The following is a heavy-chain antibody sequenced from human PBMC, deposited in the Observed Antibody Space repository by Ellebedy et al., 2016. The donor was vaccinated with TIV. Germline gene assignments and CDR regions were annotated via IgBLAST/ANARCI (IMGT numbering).Heavy chain of an antibody. CDR2: ISSSSSYI. J-gene: IGHJ4*02. CDR3: ARDFSELPFDY. Sequence: GESLKIPCAASGFTFSSYSMNWVRQAPGKGLEWVSSISSSSSYIYYADSVKGRFTISRDNAKNSLYLQMNSLRAEDTAVYYCARDFSELPFDYWGQGTLVTVSS. D-gene: IGHD1-26*01. V-gene: IGHV3-21*01. CDR1: GFTFSSYS.